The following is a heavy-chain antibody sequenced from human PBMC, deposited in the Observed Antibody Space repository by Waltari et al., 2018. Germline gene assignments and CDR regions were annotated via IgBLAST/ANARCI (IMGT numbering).Heavy chain of an antibody. D-gene: IGHD2-15*01. CDR2: IWYDGSNK. CDR3: ARELAQMTPFFDY. CDR1: GFTFSSYG. J-gene: IGHJ4*02. Sequence: QVQLVESGGGVVQPGRSLRLSCAASGFTFSSYGMPWVRQAPGKGLEWVAVIWYDGSNKYYADSVKGRFTISRDNSKNTLYLQMNSLRAEDTAVYYCARELAQMTPFFDYWGQGTLVTVSS. V-gene: IGHV3-33*01.